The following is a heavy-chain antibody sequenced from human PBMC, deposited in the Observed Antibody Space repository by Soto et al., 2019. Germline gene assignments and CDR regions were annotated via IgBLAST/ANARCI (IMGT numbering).Heavy chain of an antibody. Sequence: ASVKVSCTASGYTFTSYDIDWVRQATGQGLEWMGWMNPNSGNTGYAQMFQGRVTMTRNTSISTAYMELSSLRSKDTAVYYCARVSVVVANHDAFEIWGQGTMVTVSS. J-gene: IGHJ3*02. CDR2: MNPNSGNT. CDR3: ARVSVVVANHDAFEI. D-gene: IGHD2-15*01. CDR1: GYTFTSYD. V-gene: IGHV1-8*01.